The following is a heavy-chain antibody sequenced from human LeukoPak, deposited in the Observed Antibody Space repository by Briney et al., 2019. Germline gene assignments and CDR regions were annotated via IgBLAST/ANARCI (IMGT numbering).Heavy chain of an antibody. V-gene: IGHV4-34*01. CDR2: INHSGST. D-gene: IGHD4-11*01. CDR1: GGSFSGYY. CDR3: ARTPERKTTFDP. Sequence: SETLSLTCAVYGGSFSGYYWSWICQPPGKGLEWIGEINHSGSTNYNPSLKSRVTISVDTSKNQFSLKLSSVTAADTAVYYCARTPERKTTFDPWGQGTLVTVSS. J-gene: IGHJ5*02.